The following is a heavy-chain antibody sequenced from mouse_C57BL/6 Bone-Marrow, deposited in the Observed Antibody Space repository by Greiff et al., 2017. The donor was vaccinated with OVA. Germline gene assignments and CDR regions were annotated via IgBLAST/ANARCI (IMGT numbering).Heavy chain of an antibody. D-gene: IGHD2-5*01. Sequence: EVKVVESGGDLVKPGGSLKLSCAASGFTFSSYGMSWVRQTPDKRLEWVATISSGGSYTYYPDSVKGRFTISRDNAKNTLYLQMSSLKSEDTAMYYCARRYYSNYVGYWGQGTTLTVSS. J-gene: IGHJ2*01. CDR2: ISSGGSYT. CDR3: ARRYYSNYVGY. CDR1: GFTFSSYG. V-gene: IGHV5-6*02.